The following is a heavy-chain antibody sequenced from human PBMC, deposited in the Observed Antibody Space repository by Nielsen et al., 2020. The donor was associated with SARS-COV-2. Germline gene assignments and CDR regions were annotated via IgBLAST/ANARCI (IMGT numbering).Heavy chain of an antibody. Sequence: SETLSLTCTVSGGSISSYYWSWIRQPPGKGLEWIGYIYYSGSTNYNPSLKSRVTISVDTSKNQFSLKLSSVTAADTAVYYCARLRYSYYYGMDVWGQGTTVTVSS. J-gene: IGHJ6*02. V-gene: IGHV4-59*08. CDR1: GGSISSYY. CDR2: IYYSGST. D-gene: IGHD3-3*01. CDR3: ARLRYSYYYGMDV.